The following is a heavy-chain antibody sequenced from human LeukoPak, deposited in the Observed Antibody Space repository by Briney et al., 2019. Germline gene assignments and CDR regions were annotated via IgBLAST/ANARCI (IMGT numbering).Heavy chain of an antibody. D-gene: IGHD1-7*01. Sequence: PSETLSLTCTVSGGSISSSSYYWGWIRQPPGKGLEWIGSIYYSGSTYYNPSLKSRVTISVDTSKNQFSLKLSSVTAADTAVYYCAIADDLELPKEYFDYWGQGTLVTVSS. CDR2: IYYSGST. J-gene: IGHJ4*02. CDR3: AIADDLELPKEYFDY. CDR1: GGSISSSSYY. V-gene: IGHV4-39*01.